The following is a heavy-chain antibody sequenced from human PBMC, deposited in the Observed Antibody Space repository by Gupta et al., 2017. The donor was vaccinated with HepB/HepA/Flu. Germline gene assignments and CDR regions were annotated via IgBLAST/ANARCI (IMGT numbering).Heavy chain of an antibody. CDR3: ARESKACTSTNCHFDY. CDR1: GDSVSSNSAA. CDR2: TYYRSKWYN. J-gene: IGHJ4*02. D-gene: IGHD2-2*01. V-gene: IGHV6-1*01. Sequence: IYGDSVSSNSAAWNWIRQSPSRGLEWLGRTYYRSKWYNDYAVSVKRRITINPDTSKNQFTLQLNSVTPEDTAVYYCARESKACTSTNCHFDYWGQGTLVSVSS.